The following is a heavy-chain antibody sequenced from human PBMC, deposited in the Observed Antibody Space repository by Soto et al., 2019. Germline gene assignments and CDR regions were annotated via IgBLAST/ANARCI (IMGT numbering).Heavy chain of an antibody. CDR2: IYYSGST. CDR1: GGSISSYY. J-gene: IGHJ6*02. CDR3: LRYGSGSYYSYYYGMDV. V-gene: IGHV4-59*01. D-gene: IGHD3-10*01. Sequence: PSETLSLTCTVSGGSISSYYWSWIRQPPGKGLEWIGYIYYSGSTNYNPSLKSRVTISVDTSKNQFSLKLSSVTAADTAVYYCLRYGSGSYYSYYYGMDVWGQGTTVTVSS.